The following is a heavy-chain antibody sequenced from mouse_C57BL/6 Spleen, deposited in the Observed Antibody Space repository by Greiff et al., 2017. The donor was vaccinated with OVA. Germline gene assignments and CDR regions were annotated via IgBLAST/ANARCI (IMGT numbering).Heavy chain of an antibody. J-gene: IGHJ2*01. CDR2: INPNNGGT. V-gene: IGHV1-22*01. D-gene: IGHD1-1*01. CDR1: GYTFTDYN. CDR3: ARPIYYYVSSPDY. Sequence: EVQLQQSGPELVKPGASVKMSCKASGYTFTDYNMHWVKQSHGKSLEWIGYINPNNGGTSYNQKFKGKATLTVNKSSSTAYMELSSLTSEESAVYYCARPIYYYVSSPDYWGQGTTLTVSS.